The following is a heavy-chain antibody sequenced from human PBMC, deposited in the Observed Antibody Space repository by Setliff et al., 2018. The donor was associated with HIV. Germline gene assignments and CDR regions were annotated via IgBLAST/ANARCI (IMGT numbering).Heavy chain of an antibody. D-gene: IGHD2-15*01. CDR2: IYSTGDT. CDR3: ARWGASGGRPDWHAFDM. V-gene: IGHV4-59*11. CDR1: GASITSHY. J-gene: IGHJ3*02. Sequence: TSETLSLTCTVSGASITSHYWSWIRQSPGRELEWIGYIYSTGDTSYNPSLNSRVTLSVDRSKNQFSLKLSSVSAADTAVYFCARWGASGGRPDWHAFDMWGQGTMVTVSS.